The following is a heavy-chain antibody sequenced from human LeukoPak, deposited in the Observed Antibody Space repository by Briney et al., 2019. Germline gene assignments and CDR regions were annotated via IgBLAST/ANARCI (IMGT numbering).Heavy chain of an antibody. V-gene: IGHV3-21*01. CDR1: GFTFSSYG. CDR2: ISSSSSYI. D-gene: IGHD3-10*01. Sequence: GGSLRLSCAASGFTFSSYGMHWVRQAPGKGLEWVSSISSSSSYIYYADSVKGRFTISRDNAKNSLYLQMNSLRAEDTAVYYCARGYLGSGSLDYWGQGTLVTVSS. CDR3: ARGYLGSGSLDY. J-gene: IGHJ4*02.